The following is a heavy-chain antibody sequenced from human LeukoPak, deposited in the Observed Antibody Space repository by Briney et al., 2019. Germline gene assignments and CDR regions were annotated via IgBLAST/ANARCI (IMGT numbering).Heavy chain of an antibody. CDR1: GFTFSSYS. J-gene: IGHJ4*02. V-gene: IGHV3-21*01. CDR2: ISSSSSYI. Sequence: GGXLRLSCAASGFTFSSYSMNWVRQAPGEGPEWVSYISSSSSYIYYADSVKGGFTISRDNAKNSLYLQMNSLRAEDTAVYYCESGQTSITATFDYWGQGTLVTVSS. CDR3: ESGQTSITATFDY. D-gene: IGHD1-7*01.